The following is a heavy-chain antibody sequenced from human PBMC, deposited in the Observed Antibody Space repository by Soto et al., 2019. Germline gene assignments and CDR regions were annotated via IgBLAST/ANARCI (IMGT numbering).Heavy chain of an antibody. D-gene: IGHD4-17*01. CDR2: INHSGST. CDR1: GGSFSGYY. Sequence: SETLSLTCAVYGGSFSGYYWSWIRQPPGKGLEWIGEINHSGSTNYNPSLKSRVTISVDTSKNQFSLKLSSVTAADTAVYYCARDDYGGDAFDIWGQGTMVTVS. CDR3: ARDDYGGDAFDI. V-gene: IGHV4-34*01. J-gene: IGHJ3*02.